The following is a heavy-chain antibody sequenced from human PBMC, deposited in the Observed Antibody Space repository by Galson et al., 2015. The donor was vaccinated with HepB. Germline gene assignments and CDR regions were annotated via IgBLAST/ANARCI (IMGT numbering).Heavy chain of an antibody. CDR2: INDSGRT. Sequence: ETLSLTCAVYGGSFSGHYWNWIRQPPGKGLEWIGEINDSGRTNHNPSLKSRVTISVDTSKSQFSLKLRSVTAADTAVYYCARRLDGDCTTTSCHFDYWGQGTPVTVSS. J-gene: IGHJ4*02. CDR3: ARRLDGDCTTTSCHFDY. D-gene: IGHD2-2*03. CDR1: GGSFSGHY. V-gene: IGHV4-34*01.